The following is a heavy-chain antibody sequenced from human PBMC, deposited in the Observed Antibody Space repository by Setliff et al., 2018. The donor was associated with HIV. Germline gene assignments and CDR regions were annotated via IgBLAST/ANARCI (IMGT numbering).Heavy chain of an antibody. CDR2: IYYSGST. D-gene: IGHD6-13*01. Sequence: PSETLSLTCTVSGGSIGNYYWSWIRQPAGKGLEWIGRIYYSGSTNYNPSLTSRVAISVDTSKNQFSLKLNSVTAADTAVYYCASSSSWSTFDYWGQGILVTVSS. V-gene: IGHV4-4*07. CDR3: ASSSSWSTFDY. J-gene: IGHJ4*02. CDR1: GGSIGNYY.